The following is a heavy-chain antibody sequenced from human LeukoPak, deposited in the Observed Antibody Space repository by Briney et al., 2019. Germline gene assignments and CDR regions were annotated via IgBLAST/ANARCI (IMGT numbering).Heavy chain of an antibody. Sequence: ASVKVSCKASGGTFSSYAISWVRQATGQGLEWMGWMNPNSGNTGYAQKFQGRVAITRNTSISTAYMELSSLRSEDTAVYYCARVHGYCSSTSCYTGFDYWGQGTLVTVSS. CDR2: MNPNSGNT. CDR3: ARVHGYCSSTSCYTGFDY. CDR1: GGTFSSYA. J-gene: IGHJ4*02. V-gene: IGHV1-8*03. D-gene: IGHD2-2*02.